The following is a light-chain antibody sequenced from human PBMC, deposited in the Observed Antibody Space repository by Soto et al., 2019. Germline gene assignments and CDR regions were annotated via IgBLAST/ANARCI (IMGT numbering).Light chain of an antibody. CDR3: SSYTSSSTLLE. V-gene: IGLV2-14*01. Sequence: QSALTQPASVSGSPGQSITISCTGTSSDVGGYNYVSWYQQHPGKAPKLMIYDVSNRPSGVSNRFSGSKSCNTASLTISGLQAEDEADYYCSSYTSSSTLLEFGGGTKLTVL. CDR2: DVS. J-gene: IGLJ3*02. CDR1: SSDVGGYNY.